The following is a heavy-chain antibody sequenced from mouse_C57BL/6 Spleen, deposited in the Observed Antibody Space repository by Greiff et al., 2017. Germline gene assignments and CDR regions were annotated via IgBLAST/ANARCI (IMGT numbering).Heavy chain of an antibody. CDR2: IYIGNGYT. J-gene: IGHJ4*01. Sequence: EVKLQESGAELVRPGSSVKMSCTTSGYTFTSYGINWVQQRPGQGLEWIGYIYIGNGYTEYNEKFKGEATLTSDTSSSTTYMQLSSLTSEDAAIYFRARYYGSSDSAIDYWGQGTSVTVSS. V-gene: IGHV1-58*01. CDR1: GYTFTSYG. D-gene: IGHD1-1*01. CDR3: ARYYGSSDSAIDY.